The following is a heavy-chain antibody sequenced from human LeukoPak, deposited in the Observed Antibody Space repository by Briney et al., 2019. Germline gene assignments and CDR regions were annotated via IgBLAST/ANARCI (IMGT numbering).Heavy chain of an antibody. CDR3: ARDNSVGDIAWWFDP. V-gene: IGHV3-66*01. Sequence: PGGSLRLSCAASGFTVSSNYMSWVRQAPGKGLEWVSVIYSGGSTYYADSVKGRFTISRDNSKNTLYLQMNSLRAEDTAVYYCARDNSVGDIAWWFDPWGQGTLVTVSS. CDR1: GFTVSSNY. CDR2: IYSGGST. J-gene: IGHJ5*02. D-gene: IGHD1-26*01.